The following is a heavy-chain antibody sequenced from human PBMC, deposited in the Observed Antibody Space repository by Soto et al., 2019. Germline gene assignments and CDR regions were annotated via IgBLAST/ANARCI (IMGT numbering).Heavy chain of an antibody. V-gene: IGHV3-9*01. D-gene: IGHD4-4*01. CDR1: GFTFDDNA. J-gene: IGHJ3*02. Sequence: GGSLRLSCAVSGFTFDDNAMHWVRQAPGKGLEWVSGISWNSGSIGYADSVKGRFTISRDNAKNSLYLQMNSLRAEDTALYYCAKDLYSNYGDAFDIWGQGTMVTVSS. CDR3: AKDLYSNYGDAFDI. CDR2: ISWNSGSI.